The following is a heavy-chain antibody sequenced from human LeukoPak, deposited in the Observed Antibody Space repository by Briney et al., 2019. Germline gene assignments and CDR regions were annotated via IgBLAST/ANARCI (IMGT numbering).Heavy chain of an antibody. Sequence: KPSETLSLTCTVSGGSISSSSYYWGWIRQPPGKGLEWIGSIYYSGSTYYNPSLKSRVTISVDTSKNQFSLKLSSVTAADTAVYYCASRPTYCSSTSCYGYYFDYWGRGTLVTVSS. CDR3: ASRPTYCSSTSCYGYYFDY. J-gene: IGHJ4*02. V-gene: IGHV4-39*01. D-gene: IGHD2-2*01. CDR2: IYYSGST. CDR1: GGSISSSSYY.